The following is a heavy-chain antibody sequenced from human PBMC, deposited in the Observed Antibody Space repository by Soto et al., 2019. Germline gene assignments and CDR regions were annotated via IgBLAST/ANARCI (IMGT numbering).Heavy chain of an antibody. Sequence: KGLEWIGEINHSGSTNYNPSLKSRVTISVDTYKNQFSLKLSSVTAADTTVYYCASFFFQAEDGIRDTVPVSAFLLNLSSDL. V-gene: IGHV4-34*01. J-gene: IGHJ2*01. CDR2: INHSGST. CDR3: ASFFFQAEDGIRDTVPVSAFLLNLSSDL. D-gene: IGHD2-15*01.